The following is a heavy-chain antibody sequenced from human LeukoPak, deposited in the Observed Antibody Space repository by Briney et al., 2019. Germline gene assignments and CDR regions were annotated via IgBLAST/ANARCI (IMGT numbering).Heavy chain of an antibody. CDR1: GFTFRSYE. CDR3: ARKGGYGLDFDY. Sequence: GGSLKLSCAASGFTFRSYEMNWGRQAPGKGLEWVSYISSSGSTIYYAEFVKGRFTISRDNAKNSLYLQMNSLRAEDTAVYYCARKGGYGLDFDYWGQGALVTVSS. J-gene: IGHJ4*02. CDR2: ISSSGSTI. V-gene: IGHV3-48*03. D-gene: IGHD5-18*01.